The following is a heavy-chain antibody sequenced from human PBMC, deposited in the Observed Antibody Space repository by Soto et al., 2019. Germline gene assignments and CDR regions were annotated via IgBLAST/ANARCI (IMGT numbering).Heavy chain of an antibody. Sequence: GASVKVSCKASGGTFSSYAIIWVRQAPGQGLEWMGGIIPIFGTANYAQKFQGRVTITADESTSTAYMELSSLRSEDTAVYYCARNANYYDSSGPLSFRDSLYYYYGMDVWGQGTTVTVSS. CDR3: ARNANYYDSSGPLSFRDSLYYYYGMDV. V-gene: IGHV1-69*13. CDR2: IIPIFGTA. CDR1: GGTFSSYA. D-gene: IGHD3-22*01. J-gene: IGHJ6*02.